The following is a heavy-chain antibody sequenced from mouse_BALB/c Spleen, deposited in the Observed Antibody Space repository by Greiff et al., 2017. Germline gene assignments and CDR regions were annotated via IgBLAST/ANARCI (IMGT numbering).Heavy chain of an antibody. V-gene: IGHV5-6-5*01. CDR2: ISSGGST. CDR3: ARGGAEFAY. J-gene: IGHJ3*01. CDR1: GFTFSSYV. Sequence: VKLMESGGGLVKPGGSLKLSFAASGFTFSSYVMSWVRQTPEKRLVWVASISSGGSTYYPDSVKGRFTISRDNARNILYLQMSSLRSEDTAMYYCARGGAEFAYWGQGTLVTVSA.